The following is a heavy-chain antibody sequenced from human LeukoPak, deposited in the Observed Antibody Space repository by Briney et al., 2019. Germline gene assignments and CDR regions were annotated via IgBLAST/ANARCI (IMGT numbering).Heavy chain of an antibody. CDR1: GFTFSSYA. J-gene: IGHJ4*02. CDR2: ISYDGSNK. CDR3: ARDRIYYDFWSGPADY. Sequence: GSLRLSCAASGFTFSSYAMQWVRQAPGKGLEWAAVISYDGSNKYYADSVKGRFTISRDNSKNTLYLQMNSLRAEDTAVYYCARDRIYYDFWSGPADYWGQGTLVTVSS. V-gene: IGHV3-30-3*01. D-gene: IGHD3-3*01.